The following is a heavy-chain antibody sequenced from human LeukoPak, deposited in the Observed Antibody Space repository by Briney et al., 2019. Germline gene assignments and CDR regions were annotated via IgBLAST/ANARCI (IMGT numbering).Heavy chain of an antibody. J-gene: IGHJ4*02. CDR2: ISSSGSTI. CDR3: ARDRGRLRLGY. V-gene: IGHV3-48*03. D-gene: IGHD5-12*01. Sequence: PGGSLRLSCAASGFTFSSYEINWVRQAPGKGLEWVSYISSSGSTIYYADSVKGRFTISRDNAKNSLYLQMNSLRAEDTAVYYCARDRGRLRLGYWGQGTLVTVSS. CDR1: GFTFSSYE.